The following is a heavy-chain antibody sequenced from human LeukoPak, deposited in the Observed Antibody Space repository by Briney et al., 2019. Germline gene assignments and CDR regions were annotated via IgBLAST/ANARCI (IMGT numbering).Heavy chain of an antibody. CDR3: ARVQYSSSVDS. Sequence: SETLSLTCTVSGGSISSSSYYWGWIRQPPGKGLECIGSIYYSGRNYYNPSLKSRVTISVDTSKNQFSLKLSSVAAADTAVYYCARVQYSSSVDSWGQGTLVTVSS. CDR1: GGSISSSSYY. J-gene: IGHJ4*02. V-gene: IGHV4-39*07. CDR2: IYYSGRN. D-gene: IGHD6-6*01.